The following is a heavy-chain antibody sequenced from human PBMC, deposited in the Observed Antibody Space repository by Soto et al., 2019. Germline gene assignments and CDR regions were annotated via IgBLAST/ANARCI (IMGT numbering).Heavy chain of an antibody. D-gene: IGHD3-22*01. J-gene: IGHJ4*02. CDR1: GSSLAGYW. CDR3: ARQIYDSDSGPNFQYYFDS. CDR2: IDPSESKT. V-gene: IGHV5-10-1*01. Sequence: PAESLKNSCKGTGSSLAGYWITWVSQMPGKGLESLRSIDPSESKTYYSPSFRGHVNIPAATSITTVFLQWSSPRASATAMYYCARQIYDSDSGPNFQYYFDSWGQGTLVTVSS.